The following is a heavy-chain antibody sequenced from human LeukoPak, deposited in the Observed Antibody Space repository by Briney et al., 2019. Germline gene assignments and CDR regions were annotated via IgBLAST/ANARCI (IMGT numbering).Heavy chain of an antibody. J-gene: IGHJ5*02. D-gene: IGHD4-17*01. CDR1: GFTFSSYG. V-gene: IGHV3-30*18. Sequence: GGSLRLSCAASGFTFSSYGMHWVRQAPGKGLEWVAVISYDGSNQYYADSVKGRFTISRDNSKNTLNLQMNSLRGADTAVYYCAKAHTVTTLYWFDPWGQGTLVTVSS. CDR2: ISYDGSNQ. CDR3: AKAHTVTTLYWFDP.